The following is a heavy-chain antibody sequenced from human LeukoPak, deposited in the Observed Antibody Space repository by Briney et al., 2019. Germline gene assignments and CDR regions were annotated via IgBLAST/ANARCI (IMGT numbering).Heavy chain of an antibody. Sequence: SETLSLTCTVSGGSVSSGSYYWSWIRQPPGKGLEWIGYIYYSGSTNYNPSLKSRVTISVDTSKNQFSLKLSSVTAADTAVHYCARASITMIVLPDWFDPWGQGTLVTVSS. V-gene: IGHV4-61*01. CDR1: GGSVSSGSYY. J-gene: IGHJ5*02. D-gene: IGHD3-22*01. CDR2: IYYSGST. CDR3: ARASITMIVLPDWFDP.